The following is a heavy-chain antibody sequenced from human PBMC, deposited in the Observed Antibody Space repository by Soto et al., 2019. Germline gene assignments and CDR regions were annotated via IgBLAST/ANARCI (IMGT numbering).Heavy chain of an antibody. Sequence: SETLSLTCTVSGGSISSYYWSWIRQPPGKGLEWIGYIYYSGSTNYNPSLKSRVTISVDTSKNHFSLKLSSVTAADTAVYYCAREGIAAAGTYYYYYYGMDVWGQGTTVTVSS. V-gene: IGHV4-59*01. CDR1: GGSISSYY. D-gene: IGHD6-13*01. J-gene: IGHJ6*02. CDR2: IYYSGST. CDR3: AREGIAAAGTYYYYYYGMDV.